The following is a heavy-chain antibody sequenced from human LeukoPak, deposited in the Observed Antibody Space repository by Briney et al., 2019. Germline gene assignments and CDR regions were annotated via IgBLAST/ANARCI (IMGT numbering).Heavy chain of an antibody. V-gene: IGHV3-23*01. CDR1: GFTFSSYA. CDR2: ISGSGGST. Sequence: PGGSLRLSCAASGFTFSSYAMSWVRQAPGKGLEWVSAISGSGGSTYYADSVKGRFTISRDNSKNTLYLQMNSLRAEDTAVYYCAKGQNVLLWFGELLAQDYYYGMDVWGQGTTVTVSS. D-gene: IGHD3-10*01. J-gene: IGHJ6*02. CDR3: AKGQNVLLWFGELLAQDYYYGMDV.